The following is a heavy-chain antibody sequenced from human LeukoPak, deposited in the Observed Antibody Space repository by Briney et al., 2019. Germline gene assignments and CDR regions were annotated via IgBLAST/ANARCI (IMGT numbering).Heavy chain of an antibody. CDR1: GFTFSSYW. Sequence: GGSLRLSCVASGFTFSSYWMSWVRQAPGRGLEWVANIKQDGSDKYYVDSVKGRFTISRDNAKNSLYLQMNSLRAEDTAVYYCASGQKLGFWGQGTLVTVSS. D-gene: IGHD6-13*01. CDR3: ASGQKLGF. V-gene: IGHV3-7*01. J-gene: IGHJ4*02. CDR2: IKQDGSDK.